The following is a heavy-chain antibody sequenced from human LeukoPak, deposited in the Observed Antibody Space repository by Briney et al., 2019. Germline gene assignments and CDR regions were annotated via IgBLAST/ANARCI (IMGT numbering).Heavy chain of an antibody. CDR2: IYYSGST. V-gene: IGHV4-59*01. Sequence: PSETLSLTCTVSGGSINNYYWSWIRQPPGKGLEWTGYIYYSGSTNYNPSLKSRVTISVDTSKNQFSLKLSSVTAADTAVYYCARGVYVAAAQYAYWGQGTLVTVSS. CDR3: ARGVYVAAAQYAY. CDR1: GGSINNYY. D-gene: IGHD6-13*01. J-gene: IGHJ4*02.